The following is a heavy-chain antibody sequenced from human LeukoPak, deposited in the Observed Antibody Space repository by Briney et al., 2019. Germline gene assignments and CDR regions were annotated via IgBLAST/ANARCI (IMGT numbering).Heavy chain of an antibody. V-gene: IGHV1-46*01. CDR1: GYTFTSYY. D-gene: IGHD3-10*01. CDR3: ARGYYYGSGSYLRAAFDY. Sequence: ASVKVSSKASGYTFTSYYMHWVRQAPGQGLEWMGIINPSGGSTSYAQKFQGRVTMTRDTSTSTVYMELSSLRSEDTAVYYCARGYYYGSGSYLRAAFDYWGQGTLVTVSS. CDR2: INPSGGST. J-gene: IGHJ4*02.